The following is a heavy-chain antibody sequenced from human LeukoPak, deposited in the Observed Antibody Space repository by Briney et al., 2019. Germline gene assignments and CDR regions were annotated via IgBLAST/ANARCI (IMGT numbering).Heavy chain of an antibody. Sequence: GGSLRLSCAASGFTFSDYYMSWVRQAPGKGLEWVSGISWNSGSIGYADSVKGRFTISRDNAKNSLYLQMNSLRAEDTALYYCAGGSYAHDYWGQGTLVTVSS. CDR1: GFTFSDYY. CDR3: AGGSYAHDY. J-gene: IGHJ4*02. D-gene: IGHD1-26*01. CDR2: ISWNSGSI. V-gene: IGHV3-9*01.